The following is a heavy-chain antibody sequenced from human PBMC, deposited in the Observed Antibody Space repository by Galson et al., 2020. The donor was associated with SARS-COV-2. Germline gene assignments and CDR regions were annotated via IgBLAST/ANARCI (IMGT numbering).Heavy chain of an antibody. Sequence: ASVKVSCKASGYTFTDYNIHWVRQVPGQGLEWMGWINPNSGGTNSAQKFQGRVTMTSDTSITTDYMELSRLRSDDMAVYYCARRNTNSWRFDYWGQGTLVTVSS. D-gene: IGHD6-13*01. V-gene: IGHV1-2*02. J-gene: IGHJ4*02. CDR3: ARRNTNSWRFDY. CDR1: GYTFTDYN. CDR2: INPNSGGT.